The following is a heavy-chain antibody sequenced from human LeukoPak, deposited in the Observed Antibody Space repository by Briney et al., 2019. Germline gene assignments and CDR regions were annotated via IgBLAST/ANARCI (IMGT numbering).Heavy chain of an antibody. V-gene: IGHV3-53*01. CDR2: IYSGGST. J-gene: IGHJ4*02. CDR3: ARGGGYSGYDYFDY. CDR1: GFTVSSNY. D-gene: IGHD5-12*01. Sequence: GRSLRLSCAASGFTVSSNYMSWVRQAPGKGLEWVSVIYSGGSTYYADSVKGRFTISRDNSKNTLYLQMNSLRAEDTAVYYCARGGGYSGYDYFDYWGQGTLVTVSS.